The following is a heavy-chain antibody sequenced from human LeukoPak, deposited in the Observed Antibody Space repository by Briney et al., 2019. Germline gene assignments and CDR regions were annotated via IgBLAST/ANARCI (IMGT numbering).Heavy chain of an antibody. Sequence: GPSLTPSRSASALPFSSSAIHWVRQAPGKGLEYVSAISDSGGSTYYADSVKGRFTISRDNSKNTLYLQMSSLRAEDTAEYFCVRGYSFGPYGMDVWGQGTTVTVSS. J-gene: IGHJ6*02. CDR3: VRGYSFGPYGMDV. D-gene: IGHD2-15*01. CDR1: ALPFSSSA. CDR2: ISDSGGST. V-gene: IGHV3-64D*09.